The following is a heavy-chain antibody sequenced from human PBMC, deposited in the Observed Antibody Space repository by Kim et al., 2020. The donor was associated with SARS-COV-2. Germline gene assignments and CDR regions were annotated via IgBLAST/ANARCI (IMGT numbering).Heavy chain of an antibody. CDR2: FDPEDGET. D-gene: IGHD3-10*01. J-gene: IGHJ6*02. CDR3: ATATTVRGVPDDYFYYGVDV. CDR1: GYTLTELS. Sequence: ASVKVSCKVSGYTLTELSMHWVRQAPGKGLEWMGGFDPEDGETIYAQKFQGRVTMTEDTSTDTAYMELSSLRSEDTAVYYCATATTVRGVPDDYFYYGVDVWGQGPTVTVSS. V-gene: IGHV1-24*01.